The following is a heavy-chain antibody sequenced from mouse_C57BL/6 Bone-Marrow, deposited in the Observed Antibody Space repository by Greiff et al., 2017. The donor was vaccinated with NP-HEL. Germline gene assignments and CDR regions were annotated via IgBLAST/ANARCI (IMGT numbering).Heavy chain of an antibody. V-gene: IGHV10-1*01. J-gene: IGHJ1*03. CDR3: VRQGEPVGGNWDEYFDV. CDR1: GFSFNTYA. CDR2: IRSKSNNYAT. Sequence: EVQLVESGGGLVQPKGSLKLSCAASGFSFNTYAMNWVRQAPGKGLEWVARIRSKSNNYATYYADSVKDRFTISRDDSESMLYLQMNNLKTEDTAMYYCVRQGEPVGGNWDEYFDVWGTGTTVTVSS. D-gene: IGHD4-1*01.